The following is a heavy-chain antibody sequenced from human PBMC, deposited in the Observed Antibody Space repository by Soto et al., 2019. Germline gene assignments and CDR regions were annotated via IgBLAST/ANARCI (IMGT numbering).Heavy chain of an antibody. V-gene: IGHV3-11*01. CDR1: GFTFSDYY. Sequence: QVQLVESGGGLVKPGGSLRLSCAASGFTFSDYYMSWIRQAPGKGLEWVSYISSSGSTIYYADSVKGRFTISRDNAKNSLYLQMNSLRAEDTAVYYCASEYDFWSGYAATYYYYMDVWGKGTTVTVSS. CDR2: ISSSGSTI. J-gene: IGHJ6*03. D-gene: IGHD3-3*01. CDR3: ASEYDFWSGYAATYYYYMDV.